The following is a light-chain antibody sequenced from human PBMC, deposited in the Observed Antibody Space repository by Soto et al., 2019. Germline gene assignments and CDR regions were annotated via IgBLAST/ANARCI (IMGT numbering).Light chain of an antibody. J-gene: IGLJ6*01. V-gene: IGLV2-14*01. CDR2: NVS. CDR3: SSYISSSTPYV. CDR1: RSDVGGYNF. Sequence: QSALTQPASVSGSPGQSITISCTGTRSDVGGYNFVSWYQQHPGKAPKLLTYNVSNRPSEVSNRFSGSRSGNTASLTISGLQAEDEDDYYCSSYISSSTPYVFGSGTNLTVL.